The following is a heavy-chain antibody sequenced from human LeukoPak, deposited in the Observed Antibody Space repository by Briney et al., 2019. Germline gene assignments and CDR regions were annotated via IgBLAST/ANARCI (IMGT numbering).Heavy chain of an antibody. CDR1: GFTFSSYS. Sequence: GGSLRLSCAASGFTFSSYSMGWVRQAPGKGLEWVSHITASGTAMFYADSVKGRFTISRDNAKNSLYLQMNSLRDEDTAVYYCASSGSYRFDYWGQGTLVTVSS. CDR2: ITASGTAM. CDR3: ASSGSYRFDY. V-gene: IGHV3-48*02. D-gene: IGHD1-26*01. J-gene: IGHJ4*02.